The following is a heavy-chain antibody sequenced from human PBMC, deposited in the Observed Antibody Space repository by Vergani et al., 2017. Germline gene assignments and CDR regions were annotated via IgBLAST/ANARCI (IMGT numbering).Heavy chain of an antibody. CDR2: ISGSGGST. Sequence: EVQLVESGGGLVQPGGSLRLSCAASGFTVSSNYMSWVRQAPGKGLEWVSAISGSGGSTYYADSVKGRFTISRDNSKNTLYLQMNSLRAEDTAVYYCAKQAGVYYYDSSGLLRYWGQGTLVTVSS. V-gene: IGHV3-23*04. CDR3: AKQAGVYYYDSSGLLRY. D-gene: IGHD3-22*01. J-gene: IGHJ4*02. CDR1: GFTVSSNY.